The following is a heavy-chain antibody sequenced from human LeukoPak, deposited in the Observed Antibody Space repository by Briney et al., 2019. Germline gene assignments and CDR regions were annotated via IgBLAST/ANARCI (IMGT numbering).Heavy chain of an antibody. J-gene: IGHJ5*02. CDR2: IIPIFGTA. CDR1: GGTFSSYA. Sequence: ASVKVSCKASGGTFSSYAISWVRQAPGQGLEWMGGIIPIFGTANYAQKFQGRVTITADESTSTAYMELSSLRSEDTAVYYCAKVYRGTMVRGATFNWFDPWGQGTLVTVSS. V-gene: IGHV1-69*13. CDR3: AKVYRGTMVRGATFNWFDP. D-gene: IGHD3-10*01.